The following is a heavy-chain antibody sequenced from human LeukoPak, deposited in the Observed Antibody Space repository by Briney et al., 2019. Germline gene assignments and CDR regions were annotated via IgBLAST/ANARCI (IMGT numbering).Heavy chain of an antibody. CDR3: TRPELRYFDWLSPYPY. D-gene: IGHD3-9*01. V-gene: IGHV3-49*04. J-gene: IGHJ4*02. CDR2: IRSKAYGGTT. CDR1: GFTFGDYA. Sequence: GGSLRLSCTASGFTFGDYAMSWVRQAPGKGLEWVGFIRSKAYGGTTEYAASVKGRFTISRDDSKSIAYLQMNSLKTEDTAVYYCTRPELRYFDWLSPYPYWGQGTLVTVSS.